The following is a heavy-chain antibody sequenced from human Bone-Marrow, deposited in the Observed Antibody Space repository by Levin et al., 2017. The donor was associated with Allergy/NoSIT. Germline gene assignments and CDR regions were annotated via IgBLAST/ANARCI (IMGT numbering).Heavy chain of an antibody. V-gene: IGHV3-30*18. D-gene: IGHD1-26*01. CDR2: ISGDGRSK. CDR3: AKGSRGATDYHYGMDV. CDR1: RFTFSSYG. Sequence: GGSLRLSCTTSRFTFSSYGMHWVRQAPGKGLEWVAVISGDGRSKYYGVSMKGRFTISRDNSKSTLYLQVNSPTTEDTAVYYCAKGSRGATDYHYGMDVWGHGTTLIVSS. J-gene: IGHJ6*02.